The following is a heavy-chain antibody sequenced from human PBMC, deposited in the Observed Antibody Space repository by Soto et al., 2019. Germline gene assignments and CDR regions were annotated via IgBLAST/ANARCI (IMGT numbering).Heavy chain of an antibody. J-gene: IGHJ6*02. V-gene: IGHV4-34*01. Sequence: SETLSLTCAVYGGSFSGYYWSWIRQPPGKGLEWVGEINHSGSTNYNPSLKSRVTISVDTSKNQFSLKLSSVTAADTAVYYCARRRRYYDILTGYYKDYYYYGMDVWGQGTTVTVSS. CDR2: INHSGST. CDR1: GGSFSGYY. CDR3: ARRRRYYDILTGYYKDYYYYGMDV. D-gene: IGHD3-9*01.